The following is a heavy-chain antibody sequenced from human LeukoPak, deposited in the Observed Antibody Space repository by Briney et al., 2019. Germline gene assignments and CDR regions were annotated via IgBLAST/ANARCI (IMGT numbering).Heavy chain of an antibody. V-gene: IGHV1-2*06. Sequence: ASVKVSCKASGYTFTAYYMHWVRQAPGQGLEWVGRFDPHTGGTRYVRYAQKVQGRVTMTRDTSLNTAYMELSSLKSDDTAVYYCARDSIVYDILTGYPFNRNYFDCWSQGTLVTVYS. CDR1: GYTFTAYY. D-gene: IGHD3-9*01. CDR2: FDPHTGGTRYV. J-gene: IGHJ4*02. CDR3: ARDSIVYDILTGYPFNRNYFDC.